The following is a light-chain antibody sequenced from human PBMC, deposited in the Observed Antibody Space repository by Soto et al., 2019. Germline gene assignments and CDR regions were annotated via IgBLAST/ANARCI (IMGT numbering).Light chain of an antibody. Sequence: QSVLTQPPSVSGAPGQWVTVSCTGSSSNIGAGYDVHWYQQIPGTAPKLLIYGNNKRPSGVPDRFSGSKSGTSASLAITGLQAEDEADYYCQSFDSSLSGVVFGGGTKLTVL. CDR2: GNN. J-gene: IGLJ2*01. CDR1: SSNIGAGYD. CDR3: QSFDSSLSGVV. V-gene: IGLV1-40*01.